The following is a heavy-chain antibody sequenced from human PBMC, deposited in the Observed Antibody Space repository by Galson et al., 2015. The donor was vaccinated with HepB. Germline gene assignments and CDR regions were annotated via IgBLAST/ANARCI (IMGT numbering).Heavy chain of an antibody. Sequence: SLRLSCAASGFAFSTYAMTWVRQAPGKGLEWVASISGSGASSLYADSVQGRFTISRGNSRNTVFLQLNSLRGEDTAVYYCAKGGTAYTSSWYDSWGQGTLLTVSS. J-gene: IGHJ5*01. CDR1: GFAFSTYA. CDR3: AKGGTAYTSSWYDS. D-gene: IGHD6-13*01. CDR2: ISGSGASS. V-gene: IGHV3-23*01.